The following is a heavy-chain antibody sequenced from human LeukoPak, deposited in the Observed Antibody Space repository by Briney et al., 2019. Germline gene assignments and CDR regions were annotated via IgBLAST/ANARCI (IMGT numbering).Heavy chain of an antibody. D-gene: IGHD6-19*01. Sequence: PGGSLRLSCAASGFTFSSYGMHWVRQAPGKGLEWVAVIWYDGSNKYYADSVKGRFTISRDNSKNTLYLQMNSLRAEDTAVYYRARESSGFSVWGQGTLVTVSS. V-gene: IGHV3-33*01. CDR1: GFTFSSYG. CDR2: IWYDGSNK. J-gene: IGHJ4*02. CDR3: ARESSGFSV.